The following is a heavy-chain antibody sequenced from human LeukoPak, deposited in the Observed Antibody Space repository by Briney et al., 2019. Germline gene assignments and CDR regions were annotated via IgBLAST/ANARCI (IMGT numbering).Heavy chain of an antibody. D-gene: IGHD2-15*01. CDR3: ARKYCSGGSCYSAWFDP. J-gene: IGHJ5*02. CDR2: IIPILGIA. CDR1: GGTFSSYA. Sequence: SVKVSCKASGGTFSSYAISWVRQAPGQGLEWMGRIIPILGIANYAQKFQGRVTITADKSTSTAYMELSSLRSEDTAVYYCARKYCSGGSCYSAWFDPRGQGTLVTVSS. V-gene: IGHV1-69*04.